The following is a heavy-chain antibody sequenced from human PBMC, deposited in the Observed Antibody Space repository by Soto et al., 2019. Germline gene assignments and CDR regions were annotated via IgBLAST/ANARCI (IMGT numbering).Heavy chain of an antibody. Sequence: KQSQTLSLTCAISGDSVSSNSAAWNWIRQSPSRGLEWLGRTYYRSKWYNDYAVSVKSRITINPDTSKNQFSLQLNSVTPEDTAVYYCARERQSHTVVVPAAIGGLDYWGQGTLVTVSS. CDR1: GDSVSSNSAA. J-gene: IGHJ4*02. CDR2: TYYRSKWYN. V-gene: IGHV6-1*01. CDR3: ARERQSHTVVVPAAIGGLDY. D-gene: IGHD2-2*01.